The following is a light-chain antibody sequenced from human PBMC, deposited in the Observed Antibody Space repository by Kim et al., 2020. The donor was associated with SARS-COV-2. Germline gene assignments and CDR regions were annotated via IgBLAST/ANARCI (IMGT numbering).Light chain of an antibody. Sequence: EIVMTQSPATLSVSPGERATLSCRASQSVRNNLAWYQQKPGQAPRLLIYDASSRATGIPARFSGSGSETDFTLTISSLQSEDFAVYYCQHYDSWSGTFGGGTKVDIK. J-gene: IGKJ4*01. CDR3: QHYDSWSGT. V-gene: IGKV3-15*01. CDR1: QSVRNN. CDR2: DAS.